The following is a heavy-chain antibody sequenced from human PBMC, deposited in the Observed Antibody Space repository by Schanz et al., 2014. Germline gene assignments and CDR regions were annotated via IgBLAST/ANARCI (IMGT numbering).Heavy chain of an antibody. Sequence: QVQLVESGGGVVQPGGSLRLSCAASGFTFSNFGIHWVRQAPGMGLEWVALIRSDERDKSYADSVKGRFTISRDNSKNTVYLQMNSLRDEDTAMYYCAKRCSSTSCSHGAFDIWGQGTMVTVS. J-gene: IGHJ3*02. CDR2: IRSDERDK. CDR1: GFTFSNFG. CDR3: AKRCSSTSCSHGAFDI. D-gene: IGHD2-2*01. V-gene: IGHV3-30*02.